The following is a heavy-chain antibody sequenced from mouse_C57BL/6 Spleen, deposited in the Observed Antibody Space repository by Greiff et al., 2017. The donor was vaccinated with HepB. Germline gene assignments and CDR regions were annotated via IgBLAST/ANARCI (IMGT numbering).Heavy chain of an antibody. CDR1: GYSITSGYY. Sequence: EVQLQESGPGLVKPSQSLSLTCSVPGYSITSGYYWNWIRQFPGNKLEWMGYISYDGSNNYNPSLKNRISITRDTSKNQFFLKLNSVTTEDTATYYCARGGGYSNPFDYWGQGTTLTVSS. CDR3: ARGGGYSNPFDY. J-gene: IGHJ2*01. V-gene: IGHV3-6*01. D-gene: IGHD2-5*01. CDR2: ISYDGSN.